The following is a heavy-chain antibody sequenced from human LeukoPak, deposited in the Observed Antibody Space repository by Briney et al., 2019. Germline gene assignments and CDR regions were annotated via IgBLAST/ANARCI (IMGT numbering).Heavy chain of an antibody. J-gene: IGHJ4*02. CDR1: GYTFTSYY. Sequence: GASVKVSCKASGYTFTSYYMHWVRQAPGQGLEWMGIINPSGGSTNYAQKFQGRVTMTRDTSTSTVYMELSRLRSDDTAVYYCARDSPYYYDSSGYSGWGQGTLVTVSS. CDR3: ARDSPYYYDSSGYSG. CDR2: INPSGGST. D-gene: IGHD3-22*01. V-gene: IGHV1-46*01.